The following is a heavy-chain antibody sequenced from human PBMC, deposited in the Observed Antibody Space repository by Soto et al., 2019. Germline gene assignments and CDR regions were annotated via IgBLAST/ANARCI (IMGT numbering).Heavy chain of an antibody. CDR3: TRYDSSGYLAFDI. J-gene: IGHJ3*02. V-gene: IGHV3-73*01. Sequence: GGSKRLSCAAAGFTFSGSSIHWVRQASGKGLEWVGRIRSKSNSYATAFAASVKGRFIISRDDSKNTAYLQMNSLKTEDTAVYYCTRYDSSGYLAFDIWGQGTMVTVSS. CDR2: IRSKSNSYAT. D-gene: IGHD3-22*01. CDR1: GFTFSGSS.